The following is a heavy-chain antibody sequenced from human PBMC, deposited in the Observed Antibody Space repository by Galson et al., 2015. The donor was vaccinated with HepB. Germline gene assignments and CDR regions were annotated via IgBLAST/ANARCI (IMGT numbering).Heavy chain of an antibody. CDR3: ARGKRLLWFGELSGSYGMDV. CDR2: INHSGST. V-gene: IGHV4-34*01. J-gene: IGHJ6*02. D-gene: IGHD3-10*01. Sequence: ETLSLTCAVYGGSFSGYYWSWIRQPPGKGLEWIGEINHSGSTNYNPSLKSRVTISVDTSKNQFSLKLSSVTAADTAVYYCARGKRLLWFGELSGSYGMDVWGQGTTVTVSS. CDR1: GGSFSGYY.